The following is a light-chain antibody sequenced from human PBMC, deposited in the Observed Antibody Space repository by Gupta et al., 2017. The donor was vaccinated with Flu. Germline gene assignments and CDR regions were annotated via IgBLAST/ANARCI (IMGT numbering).Light chain of an antibody. Sequence: QSALTQPASVSGSPGQSITISCTGTSSDIGAYNYVSWYQQYPGKVPKLLIYEASYRPSGISDRFSGSKSGNTASLTISGLQADDEADYYCSSYTGSVTVFGGGTKLTVL. CDR3: SSYTGSVTV. CDR1: SSDIGAYNY. J-gene: IGLJ3*02. V-gene: IGLV2-14*01. CDR2: EAS.